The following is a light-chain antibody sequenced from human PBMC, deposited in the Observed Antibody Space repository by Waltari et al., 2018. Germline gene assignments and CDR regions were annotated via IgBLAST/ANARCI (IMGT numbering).Light chain of an antibody. CDR2: GAS. CDR1: QSVSNFH. CDR3: QHYSSSPELT. Sequence: EIVLTQSPGTLSLSPAERATLSCRASQSVSNFHLVWYQRKPGQAPRLLIYGASNRATGIPDRFSGSGSGTDFTLTISRLEPEDIALYYCQHYSSSPELTFGGGTKVEI. V-gene: IGKV3-20*01. J-gene: IGKJ4*01.